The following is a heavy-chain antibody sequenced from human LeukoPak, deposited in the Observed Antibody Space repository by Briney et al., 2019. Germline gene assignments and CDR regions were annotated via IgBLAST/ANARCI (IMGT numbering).Heavy chain of an antibody. Sequence: GGSLRLSCAASGFTFSSYSMNWVRQTPGKGLEWVSYISPITSTKYYADSVKGRFTISRDNSKNTLYLQMNSLRAEDTAVYYCARGGDIGYCSGGSCRLLNYYYGMDVWGQGTTVTVSS. J-gene: IGHJ6*02. CDR1: GFTFSSYS. V-gene: IGHV3-48*01. CDR2: ISPITSTK. D-gene: IGHD2-15*01. CDR3: ARGGDIGYCSGGSCRLLNYYYGMDV.